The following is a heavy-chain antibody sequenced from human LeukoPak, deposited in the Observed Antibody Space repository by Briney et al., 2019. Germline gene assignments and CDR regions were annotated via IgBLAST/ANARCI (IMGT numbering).Heavy chain of an antibody. V-gene: IGHV4-59*08. J-gene: IGHJ4*02. Sequence: PSETPSLTCTVSGGSISSYYWSWIRQPPGKGLEWIGYIYYSGSTNYNPSLKSRVTISVDTSKNQFSLKLSSVTAADTAVYYCARRNSLYDSSGPFDYWGQGTLVTVSS. CDR1: GGSISSYY. D-gene: IGHD3-22*01. CDR2: IYYSGST. CDR3: ARRNSLYDSSGPFDY.